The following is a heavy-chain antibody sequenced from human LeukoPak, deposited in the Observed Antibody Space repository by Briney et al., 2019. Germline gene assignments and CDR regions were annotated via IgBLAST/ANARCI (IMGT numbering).Heavy chain of an antibody. D-gene: IGHD5-18*01. CDR3: ARSGYSYGYTGPYGMDV. J-gene: IGHJ6*04. V-gene: IGHV1-69*13. CDR1: GGTFISYA. Sequence: SVKVSFKASGGTFISYAISWVRQAPGQGREWMGGIIPIFGTANYAQKFQGRVTITADEATSTAYMELSSLRSEDTAVYYCARSGYSYGYTGPYGMDVWGKGTTVTVSS. CDR2: IIPIFGTA.